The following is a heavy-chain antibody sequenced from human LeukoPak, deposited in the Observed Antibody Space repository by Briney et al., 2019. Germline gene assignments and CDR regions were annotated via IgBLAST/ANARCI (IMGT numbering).Heavy chain of an antibody. V-gene: IGHV3-48*01. CDR1: GFTFSSYN. Sequence: PGGSLRLSCAASGFTFSSYNMNWVRQAPGKGLEWVSYISSSSSTIYYADSVKGRFTISRDNAKNSLYLQMNSLRAEDTAVYYCAKDGYSYGYDQHYYYYGMDVWGQGTTVTVSS. CDR2: ISSSSSTI. J-gene: IGHJ6*02. CDR3: AKDGYSYGYDQHYYYYGMDV. D-gene: IGHD5-18*01.